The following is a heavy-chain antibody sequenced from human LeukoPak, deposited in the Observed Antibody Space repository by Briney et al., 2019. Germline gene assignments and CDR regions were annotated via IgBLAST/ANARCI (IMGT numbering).Heavy chain of an antibody. CDR2: ISSSGSTI. J-gene: IGHJ3*02. V-gene: IGHV3-11*04. CDR3: ARDQSLWELLRGYDAFDI. Sequence: GGSLRLSXAASGFTFSDYYMSWIRQAPGKGLEWVSYISSSGSTIYYADSVKGRFTISRDNANNSLYLQMNSLRAEDTAVYYCARDQSLWELLRGYDAFDIWGQGTMVTVSS. CDR1: GFTFSDYY. D-gene: IGHD1-26*01.